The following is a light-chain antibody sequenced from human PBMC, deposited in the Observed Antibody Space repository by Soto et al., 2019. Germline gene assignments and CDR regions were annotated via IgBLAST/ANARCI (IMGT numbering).Light chain of an antibody. CDR2: VGTGGNVG. CDR1: SGYSNYK. CDR3: GADHGSGSNFVLV. V-gene: IGLV9-49*01. Sequence: QSVLTQPPSASASLGASVTLTCTLSSGYSNYKVDWYQQRPGKGPRFVMRVGTGGNVGSKGDGIPDRFSVLGSGLNRYLTIKNIQEEDESDYHCGADHGSGSNFVLVFGGGTKVTVL. J-gene: IGLJ2*01.